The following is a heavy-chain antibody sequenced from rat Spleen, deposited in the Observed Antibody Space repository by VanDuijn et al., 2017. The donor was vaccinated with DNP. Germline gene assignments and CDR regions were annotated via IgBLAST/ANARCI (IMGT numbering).Heavy chain of an antibody. CDR1: GFTFNNHW. Sequence: EVQLVESGGDLVQPGRSLILSCAASGFTFNNHWMTWIRQVPGKGLEWVASISASGGSTSYRDSVKGRFTISRDNAKSTLYLQMDSLRSEDTATYYCTTDFERGYWGQGVMVTVSS. V-gene: IGHV5-27*01. D-gene: IGHD1-11*01. CDR3: TTDFERGY. J-gene: IGHJ2*01. CDR2: ISASGGST.